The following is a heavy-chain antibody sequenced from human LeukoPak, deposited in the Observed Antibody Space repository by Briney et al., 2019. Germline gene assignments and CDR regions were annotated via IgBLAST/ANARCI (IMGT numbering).Heavy chain of an antibody. CDR3: AREFKSIAARRYYYYYMDV. Sequence: SETLSLTCAVYGGSFSGYYWSWIRQPPGKGLEWIGEINHSGSTNYNPSLKSRVTISVDTSKNQFSLKLSSVTAADTAVYYCAREFKSIAARRYYYYYMDVWGKGTTVTVSS. CDR1: GGSFSGYY. V-gene: IGHV4-34*01. CDR2: INHSGST. D-gene: IGHD6-6*01. J-gene: IGHJ6*03.